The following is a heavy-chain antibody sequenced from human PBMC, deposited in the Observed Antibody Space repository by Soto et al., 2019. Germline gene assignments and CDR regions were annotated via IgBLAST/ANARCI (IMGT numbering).Heavy chain of an antibody. V-gene: IGHV3-13*01. CDR3: ARVVAGEYFDY. Sequence: XXSLRLSCAASGFTFSSYDMHWVRQATGKGLEWVAXIGTAXDTYYPGSVKGXFTISREXXKNSFYLKMNSLRAEDTDVYYCARVVAGEYFDYWGQGTLVTVYS. CDR2: IGTAXDT. J-gene: IGHJ4*02. CDR1: GFTFSSYD. D-gene: IGHD6-19*01.